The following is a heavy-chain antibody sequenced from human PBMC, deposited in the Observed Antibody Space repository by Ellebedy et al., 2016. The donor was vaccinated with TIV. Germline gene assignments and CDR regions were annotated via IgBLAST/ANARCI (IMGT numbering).Heavy chain of an antibody. J-gene: IGHJ6*02. D-gene: IGHD6-13*01. CDR1: GGSISSSNW. V-gene: IGHV4-4*02. CDR3: ARVSVAAAVNYYYYGMDV. CDR2: IYHSGST. Sequence: SETLSLTXAVSGGSISSSNWWSWVRQPPGKGLEWIGEIYHSGSTNYNPSLKSRVTISVDKSKDQFSLKLSSVTAADTAVYYCARVSVAAAVNYYYYGMDVWGQGTTVTASS.